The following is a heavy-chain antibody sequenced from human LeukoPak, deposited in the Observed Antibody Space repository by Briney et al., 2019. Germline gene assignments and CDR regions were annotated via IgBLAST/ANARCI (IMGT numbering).Heavy chain of an antibody. CDR1: GFTFDDYA. Sequence: GGSLRLSCAASGFTFDDYAMHWVRQAPGKGLEWVSGISWNSGSIGYADSVKGRFTISRDNAKNSLYLQMNSLRAEDAALYYCAKGDIYGSGIPGFDYWGQGTLVTVSS. CDR3: AKGDIYGSGIPGFDY. V-gene: IGHV3-9*01. J-gene: IGHJ4*02. D-gene: IGHD3-10*01. CDR2: ISWNSGSI.